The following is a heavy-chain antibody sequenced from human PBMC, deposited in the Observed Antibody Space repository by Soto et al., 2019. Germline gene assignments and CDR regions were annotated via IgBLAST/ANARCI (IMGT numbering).Heavy chain of an antibody. Sequence: EVQLAVSGGGFVKPGGSLRLSCEVSGFSFSDAWLNLVRQAPGKVLEWVGRIKPKSDSAATDYAAPVKGRFIISRDDSKNTLFLQLNILQAEDTAVYYCTTDLQNRPYTWNFYWGQGPLVTGSS. CDR2: IKPKSDSAAT. V-gene: IGHV3-15*07. J-gene: IGHJ4*02. D-gene: IGHD1-7*01. CDR1: GFSFSDAW. CDR3: TTDLQNRPYTWNFY.